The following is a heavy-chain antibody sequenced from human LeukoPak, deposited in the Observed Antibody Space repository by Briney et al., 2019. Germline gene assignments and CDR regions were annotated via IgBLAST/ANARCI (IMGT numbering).Heavy chain of an antibody. J-gene: IGHJ5*02. Sequence: SETLSLTCTVSGGSISSSSYYWGWIRQPPGKGLEWIGSIYYSGSIYYNPSLKSRVTISVDTSKNQFSLKLSSVTAADTAVYYCARQSSSSSNWFDPWGQGTLVTVSS. CDR2: IYYSGSI. D-gene: IGHD6-6*01. CDR3: ARQSSSSSNWFDP. V-gene: IGHV4-39*01. CDR1: GGSISSSSYY.